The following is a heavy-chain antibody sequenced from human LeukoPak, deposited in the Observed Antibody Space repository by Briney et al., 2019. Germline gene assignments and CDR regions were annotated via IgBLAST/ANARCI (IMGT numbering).Heavy chain of an antibody. CDR3: ARDSVVVVAATGWFDP. J-gene: IGHJ5*02. CDR2: ISGAGDNS. Sequence: GGSLRLSCAASGFTFNSYAMNWVRLAPGKGLEWVSSISGAGDNSYYADSVRGRFTISRDNFKNTLYLQMNSLRAEDTAVYYCARDSVVVVAATGWFDPWGQGTLVTVSS. V-gene: IGHV3-23*01. D-gene: IGHD2-15*01. CDR1: GFTFNSYA.